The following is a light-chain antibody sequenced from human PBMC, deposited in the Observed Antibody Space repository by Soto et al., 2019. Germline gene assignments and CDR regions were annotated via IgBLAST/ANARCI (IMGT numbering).Light chain of an antibody. CDR3: QQYYSYPRT. V-gene: IGKV1-8*01. J-gene: IGKJ1*01. CDR2: AAS. Sequence: IRMTQSPSSLAASTGDRVTITCRASQGISSYLAWYQQKPGKAPKLLIYAASTLQSGVPSRFSGSGSGTDFTLTISCLQSEDFATYYCQQYYSYPRTFGQGTKVDI. CDR1: QGISSY.